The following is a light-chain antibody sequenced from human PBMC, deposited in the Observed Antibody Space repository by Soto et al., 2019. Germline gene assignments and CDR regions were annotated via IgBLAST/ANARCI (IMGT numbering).Light chain of an antibody. CDR1: QSIGSW. J-gene: IGKJ2*01. CDR3: QQYYDFQYT. V-gene: IGKV1-5*03. CDR2: KAT. Sequence: DIRMTQSPSTLSASVGDGVTITCRASQSIGSWFAWYQQKPGKAPKLLIYKATNLQSGVPSRFSGSGSGTDVSLTISSLQPVDSATYFCQQYYDFQYTFGPGTKLEI.